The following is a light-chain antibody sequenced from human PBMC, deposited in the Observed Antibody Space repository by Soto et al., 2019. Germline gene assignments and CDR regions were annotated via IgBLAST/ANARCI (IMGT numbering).Light chain of an antibody. J-gene: IGKJ3*01. CDR3: QQYYSTPLT. V-gene: IGKV4-1*01. CDR2: WAS. Sequence: DIVMTQSPDSLAVSLGERATINCKSSQSVLYSSNNKNYLAWYQQKPGQPPKLLIYWASTRESGVTDRFSGSGSGTDFTLTISSLQAEDVAVYYCQQYYSTPLTLGPGTKVDIK. CDR1: QSVLYSSNNKNY.